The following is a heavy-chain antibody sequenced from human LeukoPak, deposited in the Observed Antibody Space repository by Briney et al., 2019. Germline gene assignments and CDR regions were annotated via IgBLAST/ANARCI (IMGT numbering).Heavy chain of an antibody. CDR1: GGSISSRNYY. D-gene: IGHD3-10*01. Sequence: SETLSLTCTVSGGSISSRNYYWGWIRQPPGKGLEWIGSIYHSGSTYYNPSLKSRVTISVDTSKNQFSLKLSSVTAADTAVYYCARVLSTMVRGVIIPKWWFDPWGQGTLVTVSS. CDR2: IYHSGST. V-gene: IGHV4-39*07. CDR3: ARVLSTMVRGVIIPKWWFDP. J-gene: IGHJ5*02.